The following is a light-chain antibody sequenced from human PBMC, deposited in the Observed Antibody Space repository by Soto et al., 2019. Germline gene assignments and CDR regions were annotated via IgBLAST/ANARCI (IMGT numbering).Light chain of an antibody. V-gene: IGLV2-14*01. Sequence: QSALTQPASVSGSPGQSITISCTGTSSDVGGYNYVSWYQQHPGKAPKLMIYEVSNRPSGVSNRFSGSKSGNTASLTISGLQAEDEADYYCSSYTSSRTHVVFGGGTKLPS. CDR1: SSDVGGYNY. CDR2: EVS. J-gene: IGLJ2*01. CDR3: SSYTSSRTHVV.